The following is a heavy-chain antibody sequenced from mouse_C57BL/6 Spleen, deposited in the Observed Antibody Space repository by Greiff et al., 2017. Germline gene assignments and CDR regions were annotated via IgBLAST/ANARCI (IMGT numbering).Heavy chain of an antibody. V-gene: IGHV7-3*01. CDR2: IRNKANGYTT. D-gene: IGHD4-1*02. CDR1: GFTFTDYY. J-gene: IGHJ1*03. Sequence: EVKLVESGGGLVQPGGSLSLSCAASGFTFTDYYMSWVRQPPGKALEWLGFIRNKANGYTTEYSASVKGRFTISRDNSQSILYLQMNALRAKDSATDYCASLNWEYWYFDVWGTGTTVTVSS. CDR3: ASLNWEYWYFDV.